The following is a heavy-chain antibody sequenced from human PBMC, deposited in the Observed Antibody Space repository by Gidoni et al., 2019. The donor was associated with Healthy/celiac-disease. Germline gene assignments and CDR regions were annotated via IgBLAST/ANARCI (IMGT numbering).Heavy chain of an antibody. CDR1: GFPFSDYY. J-gene: IGHJ4*02. D-gene: IGHD5-12*01. Sequence: QVQLVESGGGLVKPGGSLRLSCAASGFPFSDYYMSWIRQAPGKGLEWVSYISRSGSTIYYADSVKGRFTISRDNAKNSLYLQMNSLRAEDTAVYYCAGAQRDGYNWGKFDYWGQGTLVTVSS. CDR3: AGAQRDGYNWGKFDY. CDR2: ISRSGSTI. V-gene: IGHV3-11*01.